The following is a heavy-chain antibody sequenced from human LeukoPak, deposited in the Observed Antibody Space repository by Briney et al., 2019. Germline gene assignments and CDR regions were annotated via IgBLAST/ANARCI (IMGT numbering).Heavy chain of an antibody. V-gene: IGHV3-23*01. Sequence: PGGSLRLSCAASGVTLSTYAMSWARQAPGKGLEWVSGISSSGSGDNTYYADSVKGRFTISRDNSRNTLYLQMNSLRAEDTAVYYCATELIFRNYFDYWGQGTLITVSS. D-gene: IGHD3/OR15-3a*01. J-gene: IGHJ4*02. CDR3: ATELIFRNYFDY. CDR1: GVTLSTYA. CDR2: ISSSGSGDNT.